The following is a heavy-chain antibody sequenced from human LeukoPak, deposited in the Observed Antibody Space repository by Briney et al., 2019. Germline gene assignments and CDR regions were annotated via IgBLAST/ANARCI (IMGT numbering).Heavy chain of an antibody. D-gene: IGHD6-19*01. Sequence: PGGSLRLSCAASGFTFSSYAMSWVRQAPGKGLEWVSAISGSGGSTYYADSVKGRFTLSRDNSKNTLYLQMNSLRVEDTAVYYCAKARGIVLSGDYDYWGQGTLVTVSS. CDR1: GFTFSSYA. CDR3: AKARGIVLSGDYDY. CDR2: ISGSGGST. J-gene: IGHJ4*02. V-gene: IGHV3-23*01.